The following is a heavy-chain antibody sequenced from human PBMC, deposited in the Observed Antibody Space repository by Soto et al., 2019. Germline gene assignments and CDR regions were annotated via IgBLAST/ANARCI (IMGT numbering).Heavy chain of an antibody. CDR1: GYTFTSYA. Sequence: ASVKVSCKASGYTFTSYAMHWVLQAPGQRLEWMGWINAGNGNTKYSQKFQGRVTITRDTSASTAYMELSSLRSEDTAVYYCAREEGNKGITIFGVVTGTYYGMDVWGQGTTVTVSS. CDR2: INAGNGNT. J-gene: IGHJ6*02. CDR3: AREEGNKGITIFGVVTGTYYGMDV. V-gene: IGHV1-3*01. D-gene: IGHD3-3*01.